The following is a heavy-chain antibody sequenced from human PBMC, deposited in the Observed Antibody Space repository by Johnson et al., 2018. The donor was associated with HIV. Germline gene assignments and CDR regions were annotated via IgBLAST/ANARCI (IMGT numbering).Heavy chain of an antibody. CDR2: ISYDGSNK. Sequence: QVQLVESGGGLVQPGGSLRLSCGASGFTFSRYWMSWVRQAPGKGLEWVAVISYDGSNKYYADSVKGRFSISRDNSKNTLHLQMNSLRAEDTAVYYCARDTSIAAARAFDIWGQGTMVTVSS. J-gene: IGHJ3*02. CDR1: GFTFSRYW. D-gene: IGHD6-6*01. CDR3: ARDTSIAAARAFDI. V-gene: IGHV3-30-3*01.